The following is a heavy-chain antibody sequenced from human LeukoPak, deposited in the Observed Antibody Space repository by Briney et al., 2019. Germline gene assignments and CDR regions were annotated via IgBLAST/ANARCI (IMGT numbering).Heavy chain of an antibody. CDR2: ISSSSSYI. CDR3: ATFSYAGNAGGSAGS. J-gene: IGHJ5*02. V-gene: IGHV3-21*04. D-gene: IGHD4-23*01. Sequence: GGSLRLSCAASGASGFIFSSYAMSWVRQAPGKGLEWVSSISSSSSYIYYADSVKGRFTISRDNAKNSLYLQMNSLRAEDTAVYYCATFSYAGNAGGSAGSWGQGTLVTVSS. CDR1: GFIFSSYA.